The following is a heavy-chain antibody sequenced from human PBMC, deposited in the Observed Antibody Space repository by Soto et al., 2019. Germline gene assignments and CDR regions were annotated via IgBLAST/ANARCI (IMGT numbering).Heavy chain of an antibody. CDR1: GGTFSSYA. CDR3: ARHVPAAGYYYGMDV. V-gene: IGHV1-69*12. D-gene: IGHD2-2*01. Sequence: QVQLVQSGAEVKKPGSSVKVSCKASGGTFSSYAISWVRQAPGQGLEWMGGIIPIYGTANYAQKFQGRVTIHADESTSTAYMELGSLRSEDTAVYSCARHVPAAGYYYGMDVWGQGTTVTVSS. J-gene: IGHJ6*02. CDR2: IIPIYGTA.